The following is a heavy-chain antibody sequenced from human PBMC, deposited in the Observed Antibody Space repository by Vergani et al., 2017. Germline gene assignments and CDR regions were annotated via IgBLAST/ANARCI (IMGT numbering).Heavy chain of an antibody. CDR3: ARDSGGYVWRSYEAWFDP. D-gene: IGHD3-16*01. CDR1: GYSISSGYY. V-gene: IGHV4-38-2*02. CDR2: IYHSGST. Sequence: QVQLQESGPGLVKPSETLSLTCTVSGYSISSGYYWGWIRQPPGEGLEWIGSIYHSGSTYYNPSLKSRVTISVDTSKNQFSLNLSSATAADTAVYYCARDSGGYVWRSYEAWFDPWGQGTLVTVSS. J-gene: IGHJ5*02.